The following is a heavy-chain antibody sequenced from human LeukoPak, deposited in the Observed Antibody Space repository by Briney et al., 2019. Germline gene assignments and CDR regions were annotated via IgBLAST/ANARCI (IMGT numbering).Heavy chain of an antibody. CDR3: ARGRYGSGSYYMDY. CDR2: IYTSGST. J-gene: IGHJ4*02. CDR1: GGSISSGSYY. V-gene: IGHV4-61*02. D-gene: IGHD3-10*01. Sequence: SETLSLTCTVSGGSISSGSYYWSWIRQPAGMGLEWIGRIYTSGSTNYNPSLKSRVTMSVNTSKNQFSLNLSSVTAADTAVYFCARGRYGSGSYYMDYWGQGTLVTVSS.